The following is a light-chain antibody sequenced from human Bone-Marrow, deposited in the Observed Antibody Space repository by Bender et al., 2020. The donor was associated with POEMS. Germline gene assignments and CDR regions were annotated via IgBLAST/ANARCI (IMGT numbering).Light chain of an antibody. CDR2: DDT. CDR3: TSYAGSNILL. J-gene: IGLJ2*01. Sequence: QSALTQPASMSGSPGQSITISCTGTSSDVGTYNLVSWYQQHPGKAPKLMIYDDTKWPSGVSDRFSGSKSGNTASLTISGLQAGDEADYYCTSYAGSNILLFGGGTRLTVL. V-gene: IGLV2-23*01. CDR1: SSDVGTYNL.